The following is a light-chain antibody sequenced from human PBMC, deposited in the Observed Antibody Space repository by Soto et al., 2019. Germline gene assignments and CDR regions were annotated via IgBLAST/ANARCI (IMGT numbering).Light chain of an antibody. V-gene: IGKV3-15*01. CDR2: GAS. J-gene: IGKJ5*01. CDR1: QSVSSY. Sequence: EIVMTQSPATLSVSPGERATLSCRASQSVSSYLAWYQQKPCQAPRLLIYGASTRATGIPARFSGSGSGTEFTLTLSSLQSEDFAVYYCQQYNDWPSITFGQGTRLEI. CDR3: QQYNDWPSIT.